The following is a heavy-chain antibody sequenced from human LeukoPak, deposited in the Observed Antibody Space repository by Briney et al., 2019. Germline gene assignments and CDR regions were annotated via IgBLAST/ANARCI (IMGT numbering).Heavy chain of an antibody. J-gene: IGHJ4*02. CDR3: AKGGLRVTDY. CDR2: VNNDESST. Sequence: PGGSLRLSCAASGFIFSNYWMHWVRQAPGKGLVWVSRVNNDESSTTYADSVKGRFTISRDNAKNTLYLQMNSLRAEDTAVYYCAKGGLRVTDYWGQGTLVTVSS. D-gene: IGHD5/OR15-5a*01. V-gene: IGHV3-74*03. CDR1: GFIFSNYW.